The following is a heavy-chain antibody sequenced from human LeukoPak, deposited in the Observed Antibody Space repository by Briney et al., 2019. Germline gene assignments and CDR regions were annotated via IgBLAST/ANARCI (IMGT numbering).Heavy chain of an antibody. CDR1: GYSFTNYW. Sequence: GESLKISCKGSGYSFTNYWIGWVRQMPGKGLEWMGIIYPGDSDTRYSPSFQGQVTISADKSISSAYLQWSSLKASDTAMYYCARQSVYGSGSYYNVEGMDVWGQGTTVTVSS. J-gene: IGHJ6*02. D-gene: IGHD3-10*01. V-gene: IGHV5-51*01. CDR3: ARQSVYGSGSYYNVEGMDV. CDR2: IYPGDSDT.